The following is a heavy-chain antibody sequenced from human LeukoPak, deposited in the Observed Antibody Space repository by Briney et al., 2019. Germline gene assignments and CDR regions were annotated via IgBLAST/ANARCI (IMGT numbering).Heavy chain of an antibody. CDR3: AREGGPYRPLDY. V-gene: IGHV4-4*03. CDR2: VNLQGST. CDR1: GGSITNTNY. Sequence: PETLSLTCGVSGGSITNTNYWAWVRQPPGKGLEWIGEVNLQGSTNYNPSLMGRVAISVDTSENHISLQLTSVTAADTAVYYCAREGGPYRPLDYSGQGTLVTVSS. J-gene: IGHJ4*02.